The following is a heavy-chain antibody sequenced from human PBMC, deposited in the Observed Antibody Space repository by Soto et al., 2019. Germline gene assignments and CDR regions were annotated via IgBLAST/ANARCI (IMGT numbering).Heavy chain of an antibody. CDR1: AYTFTSYG. CDR2: ISAYNGHT. CDR3: ARDGGYCSGGSCPSAYYYYGMDV. V-gene: IGHV1-18*01. Sequence: QVQLVQSGAQVKKPGASVQDSCKASAYTFTSYGISWVRQAPGQGLEWMGWISAYNGHTNYAQKLQGRVTMTTATSTSTGCMEMRSRRSADTAVYYCARDGGYCSGGSCPSAYYYYGMDVWGQGATVTVFS. D-gene: IGHD2-15*01. J-gene: IGHJ6*02.